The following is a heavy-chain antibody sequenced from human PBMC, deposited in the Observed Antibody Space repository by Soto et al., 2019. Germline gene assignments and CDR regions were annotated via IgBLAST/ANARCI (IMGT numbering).Heavy chain of an antibody. CDR2: ISYYGSNK. Sequence: GGSLRLSCAASGFTFSSYGIHWVRQAPGKGLEWVAVISYYGSNKYYVDYVKGRFTISRDNSKETVYLQMNSLRAEDTGVYYCAREIDSNYDGMDVWGQGTTVTVSS. CDR1: GFTFSSYG. CDR3: AREIDSNYDGMDV. J-gene: IGHJ6*02. D-gene: IGHD4-4*01. V-gene: IGHV3-30*03.